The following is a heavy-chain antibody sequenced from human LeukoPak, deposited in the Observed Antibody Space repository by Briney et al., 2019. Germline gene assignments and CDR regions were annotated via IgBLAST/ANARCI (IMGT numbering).Heavy chain of an antibody. J-gene: IGHJ4*02. Sequence: GGSLQISCRGSGGNFTSYWIGWVRQVPGKGLEWMGIIYPGDSDTRYSPSFQGQVTISADKSISTAYLQWSSLKASDTAMYYCARVQGYGLFDYWGQGTLVTVSS. D-gene: IGHD5-18*01. CDR3: ARVQGYGLFDY. V-gene: IGHV5-51*01. CDR2: IYPGDSDT. CDR1: GGNFTSYW.